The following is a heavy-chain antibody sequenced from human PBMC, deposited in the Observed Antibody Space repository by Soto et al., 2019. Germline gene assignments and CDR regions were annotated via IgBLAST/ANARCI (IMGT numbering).Heavy chain of an antibody. Sequence: QVQLVQSGAEVKKPGSSVKVSCKASGGTFSSYTISWVRQAPGQGLEWMGRIIPILGIANYAQKFQGRVTITAGKSTSTAYMELISLSSEDTAVYYCARGPGAGYCSGGSCYSGEYFQHWGQGTLVTVSS. V-gene: IGHV1-69*02. CDR2: IIPILGIA. CDR3: ARGPGAGYCSGGSCYSGEYFQH. D-gene: IGHD2-15*01. J-gene: IGHJ1*01. CDR1: GGTFSSYT.